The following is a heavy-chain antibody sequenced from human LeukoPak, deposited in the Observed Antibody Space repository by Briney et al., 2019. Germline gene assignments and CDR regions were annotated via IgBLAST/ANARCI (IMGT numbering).Heavy chain of an antibody. CDR2: IYSSGST. J-gene: IGHJ4*02. V-gene: IGHV4-4*07. CDR3: ARDGGNSGYHYWYYFDY. Sequence: LETLSLTCTVSGGSIRSYYWNWIRRPAGKGLEWIGRIYSSGSTNYNPSLKSRVTMSVDTSKNQFSLKLSSVTAADTAVYYCARDGGNSGYHYWYYFDYWGQGTLVTVSS. D-gene: IGHD3-22*01. CDR1: GGSIRSYY.